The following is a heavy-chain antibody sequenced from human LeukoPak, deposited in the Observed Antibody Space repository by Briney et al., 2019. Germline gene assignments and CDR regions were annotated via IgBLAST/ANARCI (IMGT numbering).Heavy chain of an antibody. CDR2: ISSSSSTI. CDR3: ARGGGIYCSGGSCYSVDFDY. D-gene: IGHD2-15*01. V-gene: IGHV3-48*04. J-gene: IGHJ4*02. Sequence: PGGSLRLSCAASGFTFSSYSMNWVRQAPGKGLEWVSYISSSSSTIYYADSVKGRFTISRDNAKNSLYLQMNSLRAEDTAVYYCARGGGIYCSGGSCYSVDFDYWGQGTLVTVSS. CDR1: GFTFSSYS.